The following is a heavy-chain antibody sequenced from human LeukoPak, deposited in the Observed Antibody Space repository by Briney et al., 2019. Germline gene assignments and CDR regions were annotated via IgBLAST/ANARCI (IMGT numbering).Heavy chain of an antibody. CDR1: GYSISSGYY. V-gene: IGHV4-38-2*02. D-gene: IGHD3-22*01. CDR2: IYHSGST. Sequence: SETLSLTCTVSGYSISSGYYWGWIRQPPGKGLEWIGGIYHSGSTYYNPSLKSRVTISVDTSKNQFSLKLSSVTAADTAVYYCARNKEVKGFDYWGQGTLVTVSS. J-gene: IGHJ4*02. CDR3: ARNKEVKGFDY.